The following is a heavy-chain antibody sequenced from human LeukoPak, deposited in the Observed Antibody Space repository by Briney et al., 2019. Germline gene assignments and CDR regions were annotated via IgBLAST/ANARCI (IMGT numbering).Heavy chain of an antibody. CDR2: TANSAGR. V-gene: IGHV3-53*01. CDR3: ARDDGWIQFNF. J-gene: IGHJ4*02. Sequence: AGGSLRLSCAASGFTVSSNYMTWARQAPGKGLEWVAGITANSAGRYYADSVQGRFTISRDNSKSTVYLQVNSLRAEDTALYYCARDDGWIQFNFWGQGTLVTVSS. CDR1: GFTVSSNY. D-gene: IGHD5-18*01.